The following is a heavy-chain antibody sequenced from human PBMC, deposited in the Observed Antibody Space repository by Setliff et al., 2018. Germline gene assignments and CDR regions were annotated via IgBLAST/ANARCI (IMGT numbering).Heavy chain of an antibody. J-gene: IGHJ4*02. Sequence: GESLKISCKGSGYSFTSYWIGWVRQMPGKGLEWMGIVYPGDYNTRYSPSFQGQITISADKSISTAYLQWSSLKASDTAMYYCARQGVTGYQPFDYWGQGTLVTVSS. CDR2: VYPGDYNT. CDR3: ARQGVTGYQPFDY. D-gene: IGHD3-9*01. V-gene: IGHV5-51*01. CDR1: GYSFTSYW.